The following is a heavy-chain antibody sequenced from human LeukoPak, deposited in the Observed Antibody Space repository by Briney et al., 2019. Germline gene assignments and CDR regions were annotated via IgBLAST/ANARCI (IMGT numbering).Heavy chain of an antibody. V-gene: IGHV3-7*01. CDR2: IKQDGSEK. CDR3: ARSVTTPLWDYYYGMDV. Sequence: GGSLRLSCAASGFTFSSYWMSCVRQAPGKGLERVANIKQDGSEKYYVDSVKGRFTISRDNAKNSLYLQMNSLRAEDTAVYYCARSVTTPLWDYYYGMDVWGQGTTVTVSS. J-gene: IGHJ6*02. CDR1: GFTFSSYW. D-gene: IGHD4-17*01.